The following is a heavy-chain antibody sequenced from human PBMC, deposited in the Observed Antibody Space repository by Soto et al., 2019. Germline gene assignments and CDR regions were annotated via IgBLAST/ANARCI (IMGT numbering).Heavy chain of an antibody. J-gene: IGHJ6*02. CDR3: ARDPHITGSLRGTPLMDV. CDR1: GYSFSSYG. CDR2: ISAYSGNT. Sequence: ASVKVSCKGLGYSFSSYGISWVRQAPGQGLEWMGWISAYSGNTNYVQKFQGRVAMTTDTSTSTAYLDLRSLKSDDTAVYYCARDPHITGSLRGTPLMDVWGQGTTVTVSS. V-gene: IGHV1-18*04. D-gene: IGHD1-20*01.